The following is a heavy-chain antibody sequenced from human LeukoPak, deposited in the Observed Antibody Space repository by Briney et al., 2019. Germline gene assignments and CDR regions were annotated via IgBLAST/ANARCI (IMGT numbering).Heavy chain of an antibody. CDR3: ARAGYSSGWTYFDY. J-gene: IGHJ4*02. V-gene: IGHV4-34*01. CDR1: GGSFSGYY. Sequence: SETLSLTCAVHGGSFSGYYWSWIRQPPGKGLEWIGEINHSGSTNYNPSLKSRVTISVDTSKNQFSLKLSSVTAADTAGYYCARAGYSSGWTYFDYWGQGTLVTVSS. CDR2: INHSGST. D-gene: IGHD6-19*01.